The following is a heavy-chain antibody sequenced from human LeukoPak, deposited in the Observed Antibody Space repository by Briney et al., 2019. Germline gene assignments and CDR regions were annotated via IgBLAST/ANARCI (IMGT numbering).Heavy chain of an antibody. CDR1: GFSFSTYT. Sequence: GGSLRLSCAASGFSFSTYTMNWVRQAPGKGLEWVSSISSSSSSMFYADSVKGRFTISRDNAKNSLYLQMNSLRAEDTAVYYCARESPYYYDSPDAFDIWGQGTMVTVSS. CDR3: ARESPYYYDSPDAFDI. J-gene: IGHJ3*02. D-gene: IGHD3-22*01. CDR2: ISSSSSSM. V-gene: IGHV3-21*04.